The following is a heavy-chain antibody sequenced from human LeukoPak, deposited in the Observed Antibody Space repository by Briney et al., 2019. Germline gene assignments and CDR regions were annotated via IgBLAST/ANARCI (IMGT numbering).Heavy chain of an antibody. Sequence: GGSLRLSCVVSGITLSNYGMSWVRQAPGKGLEWVSGISERGGSTNYADSVKGRFIISRDTSKNTVYLQMNSLRGADTAVYFCARVPAAGHFDYWGQGTLVTVSS. V-gene: IGHV3-23*01. CDR3: ARVPAAGHFDY. CDR2: ISERGGST. J-gene: IGHJ4*02. D-gene: IGHD2-2*01. CDR1: GITLSNYG.